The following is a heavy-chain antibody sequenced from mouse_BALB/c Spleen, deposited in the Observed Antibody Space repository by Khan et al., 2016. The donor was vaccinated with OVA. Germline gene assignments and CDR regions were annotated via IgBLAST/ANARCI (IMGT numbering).Heavy chain of an antibody. CDR3: VRNRDGGSDWFFDV. Sequence: VQLKESGPGLVAPSQSLSLTCTVSGFPLSRYSVHWVRQPPGKGLEWLGMICAGGSTDYNSALKSRLSINKDNSNSQLFLKMNSLQTDATAIYYCVRNRDGGSDWFFDVWGAGTTVTVSS. CDR1: GFPLSRYS. J-gene: IGHJ1*01. D-gene: IGHD3-3*01. V-gene: IGHV2-6-4*01. CDR2: ICAGGST.